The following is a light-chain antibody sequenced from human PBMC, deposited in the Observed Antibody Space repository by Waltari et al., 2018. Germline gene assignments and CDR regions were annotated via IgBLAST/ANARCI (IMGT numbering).Light chain of an antibody. CDR3: QKYGTRPAT. V-gene: IGKV3-20*01. CDR1: GDIGRTF. Sequence: SWRDSGDIGRTFACYRQEPAQPRQLLVSEATSRATGIPGMFIVSGSGTDFSLTISRLEPEDFAVYYCQKYGTRPATFGQGTKVEIK. J-gene: IGKJ1*01. CDR2: EAT.